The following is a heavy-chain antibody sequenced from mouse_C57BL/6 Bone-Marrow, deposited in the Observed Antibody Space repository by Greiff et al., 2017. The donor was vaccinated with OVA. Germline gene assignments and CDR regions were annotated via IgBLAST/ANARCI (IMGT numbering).Heavy chain of an antibody. CDR3: ARGQLRLRGYFDY. CDR2: ISYDGSN. V-gene: IGHV3-6*01. Sequence: EVKLMESGPGLVKPSQSLSLTCSVTGYSITSGYYWNWIRQFPGNKLEWMGYISYDGSNNYNPSLKNRISITRDTSKNQFFLKLNSVTTEDTATYNCARGQLRLRGYFDYWGQGTTLTVSS. D-gene: IGHD3-2*02. J-gene: IGHJ2*01. CDR1: GYSITSGYY.